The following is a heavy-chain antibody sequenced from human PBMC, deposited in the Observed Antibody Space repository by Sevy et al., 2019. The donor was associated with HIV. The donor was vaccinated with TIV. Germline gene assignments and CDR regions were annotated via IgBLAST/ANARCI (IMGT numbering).Heavy chain of an antibody. CDR2: ISSSSSYI. CDR1: GFTFSSYE. J-gene: IGHJ3*02. D-gene: IGHD6-19*01. V-gene: IGHV3-21*01. CDR3: ASGGQWLVTLDAFDI. Sequence: GGSLRLSCAASGFTFSSYEMNWVRQAPGKGLEWVSSISSSSSYIYYANSVKGRFTISRDNAKNSLYLQMNSLRAEDTAVYYCASGGQWLVTLDAFDIWGQGTMVTVSS.